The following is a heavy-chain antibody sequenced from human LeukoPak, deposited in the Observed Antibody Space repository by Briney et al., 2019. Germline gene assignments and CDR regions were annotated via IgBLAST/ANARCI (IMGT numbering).Heavy chain of an antibody. CDR3: ARVPPRYCSGGSCPDY. CDR2: IYYSGST. V-gene: IGHV4-59*01. CDR1: GGSISSYY. J-gene: IGHJ4*02. D-gene: IGHD2-15*01. Sequence: SETLSLTCTVSGGSISSYYWSWIRQPPGKRLEWIGYIYYSGSTNYNPSLKSRVTISVDTSKNQFSLKLSSVTAADTAVYYCARVPPRYCSGGSCPDYWGQGTLVTVSS.